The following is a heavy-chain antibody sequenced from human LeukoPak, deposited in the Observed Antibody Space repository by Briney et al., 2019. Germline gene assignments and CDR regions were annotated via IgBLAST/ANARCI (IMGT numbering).Heavy chain of an antibody. J-gene: IGHJ3*01. CDR2: INPDSGGT. V-gene: IGHV1-2*02. D-gene: IGHD2/OR15-2a*01. CDR3: ARTFYDTLDSDAFDF. CDR1: GYTFTGYY. Sequence: GASVKVSCKASGYTFTGYYMHWVRQAPGQGLEWMGWINPDSGGTNNAQKFQGRVTMTRDTSISTAYMELSRLRSDDTAVYYCARTFYDTLDSDAFDFWGQGTMSSSLQ.